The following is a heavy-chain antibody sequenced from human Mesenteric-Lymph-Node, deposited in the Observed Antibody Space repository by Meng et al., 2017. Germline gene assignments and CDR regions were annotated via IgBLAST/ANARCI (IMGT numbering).Heavy chain of an antibody. D-gene: IGHD3-10*01. CDR1: GGSIRSSSYY. V-gene: IGHV4-39*01. CDR3: ARRVFYGSANFDY. CDR2: IFYSGNT. J-gene: IGHJ4*02. Sequence: QLQLQESGPGLVKPSETLSLTCTVSGGSIRSSSYYWGWIRQPPGKGLEYIGSIFYSGNTYYNPSLKSRVTIYIDTSENQFSLKLSSVTAADTAVYYCARRVFYGSANFDYWGQGTLVTVSS.